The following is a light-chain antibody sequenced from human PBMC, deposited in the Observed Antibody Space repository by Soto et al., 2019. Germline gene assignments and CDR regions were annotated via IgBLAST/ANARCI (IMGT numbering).Light chain of an antibody. CDR3: QQSYNTPRT. V-gene: IGKV1-39*01. CDR1: QSISRN. CDR2: GAS. Sequence: DIQMTQSPCSLSASVGYRFTITCRASQSISRNLNWYQQKPGTAPKLLMFGASTLQSGVPSRFSGSGSGTDFTLTITSLQPEDFATYYCQQSYNTPRTFGQGTKVDIK. J-gene: IGKJ1*01.